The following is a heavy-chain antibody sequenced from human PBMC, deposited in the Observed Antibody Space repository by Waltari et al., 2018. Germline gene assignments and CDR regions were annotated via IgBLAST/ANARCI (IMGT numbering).Heavy chain of an antibody. CDR1: GFVFSPFA. CDR3: ARENRQWLAPEPYYFDY. Sequence: QVQLVESGGGVVQPGRSLRLSCAASGFVFSPFAMPWVRQAPGKGLEWVAVLSYDGSNKYYTDSLKGRFTISRDNSKNTMYLQMDSLRTDDTAVYYCARENRQWLAPEPYYFDYWGRGTLVTVTS. CDR2: LSYDGSNK. J-gene: IGHJ4*02. V-gene: IGHV3-30*10. D-gene: IGHD6-19*01.